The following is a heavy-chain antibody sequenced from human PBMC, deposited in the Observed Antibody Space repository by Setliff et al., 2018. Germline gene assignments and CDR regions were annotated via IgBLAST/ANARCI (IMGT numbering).Heavy chain of an antibody. V-gene: IGHV4-34*01. Sequence: ETLSLTCAASGGPFSDYYWTWIRQPPGKGLEWIGEISHSGSSNYNPSLKSRVTISVDTSKNQFSLKLTSVTAADTAVYYCARGRNVAARLLDSWGQGALVTVSS. CDR1: GGPFSDYY. CDR2: ISHSGSS. CDR3: ARGRNVAARLLDS. D-gene: IGHD6-6*01. J-gene: IGHJ4*02.